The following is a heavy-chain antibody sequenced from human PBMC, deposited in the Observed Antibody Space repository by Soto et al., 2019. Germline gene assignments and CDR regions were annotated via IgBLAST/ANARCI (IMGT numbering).Heavy chain of an antibody. CDR1: GDTFSSYA. J-gene: IGHJ4*02. V-gene: IGHV1-69*01. CDR3: ARVGPAHYYDSSGYYSPLDY. Sequence: QVQLVQSGAEVKKPGSSVKVSCKASGDTFSSYAINWVRQAPGQGLEWMGGIIPMFGTANYAQKFKGRVTITEGEGTSTVYMELSSLRSEDTAVYYCARVGPAHYYDSSGYYSPLDYWGQGTLVTVSS. CDR2: IIPMFGTA. D-gene: IGHD3-22*01.